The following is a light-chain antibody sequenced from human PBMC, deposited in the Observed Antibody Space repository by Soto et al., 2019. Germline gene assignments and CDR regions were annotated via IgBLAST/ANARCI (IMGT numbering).Light chain of an antibody. V-gene: IGKV3-15*01. J-gene: IGKJ2*01. CDR1: QSVSSN. CDR3: QQYNNWPYT. Sequence: EMVMTQSPATLSVSPGERATLSCRASQSVSSNLAWYQQKPGQAPRLLIYGASSRATGIPATFSGSGSGAEFTLTISSLQSEDFAIYYCQQYNNWPYTFGQGTKQEIK. CDR2: GAS.